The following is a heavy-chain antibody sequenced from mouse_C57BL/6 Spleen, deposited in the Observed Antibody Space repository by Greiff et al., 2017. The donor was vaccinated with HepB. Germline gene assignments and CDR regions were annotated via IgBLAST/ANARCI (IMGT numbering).Heavy chain of an antibody. CDR2: TNPTNGRT. J-gene: IGHJ2*01. CDR3: ARIKKIVATYFDY. V-gene: IGHV1S81*02. CDR1: GYTFTSYW. Sequence: QVQLQQPGAELVKAGASVKMSCKASGYTFTSYWMHWVKQRLGQGLEWFAETNPTNGRTYYNEKFKSKATLTVDKCSSTAYMLLSGPTFEDSAVYYCARIKKIVATYFDYWCQGTTLTVSS. D-gene: IGHD1-1*01.